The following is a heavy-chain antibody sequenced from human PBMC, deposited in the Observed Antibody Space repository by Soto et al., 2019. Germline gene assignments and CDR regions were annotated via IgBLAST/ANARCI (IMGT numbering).Heavy chain of an antibody. J-gene: IGHJ5*02. V-gene: IGHV3-23*01. Sequence: PAGSLRLSCTASGFNTRSYSMSWDRQTPGKGREWVAALSRRGGATYYADSVRGRFTISRDASKDTLFLQMSNLRAEYTALYYCSKGEMSTIRNSFDPWGQGTLVTVSS. CDR1: GFNTRSYS. D-gene: IGHD1-7*01. CDR2: LSRRGGAT. CDR3: SKGEMSTIRNSFDP.